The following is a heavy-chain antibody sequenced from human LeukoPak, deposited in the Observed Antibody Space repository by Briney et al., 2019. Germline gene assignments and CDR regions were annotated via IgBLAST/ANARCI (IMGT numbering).Heavy chain of an antibody. D-gene: IGHD3-10*01. CDR2: ISGSGGST. J-gene: IGHJ2*01. CDR1: GFTFSSYA. Sequence: GGSLRLSCAASGFTFSSYAMSWVRQAPGKGLEWVSAISGSGGSTYYADSVKGRFTISRDNSKNTLYLQMNSLRAEDTAVYSCARVRGYSGAGTFWYFDLWGRGTLVTVSS. V-gene: IGHV3-23*01. CDR3: ARVRGYSGAGTFWYFDL.